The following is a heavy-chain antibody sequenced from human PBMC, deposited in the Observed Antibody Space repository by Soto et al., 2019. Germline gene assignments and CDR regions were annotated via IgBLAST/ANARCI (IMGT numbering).Heavy chain of an antibody. V-gene: IGHV4-28*01. J-gene: IGHJ4*02. D-gene: IGHD1-26*01. CDR3: ARREIQGPIDY. Sequence: SETLSLTCAVSGYSISSSNWWGWIRQPPGKGLEWIGYIYYSGTTYYNPSLKSRVTMSVDTSKNQFSLKLTSVTVVDTAVYYCARREIQGPIDYWGQGTLVTVSS. CDR2: IYYSGTT. CDR1: GYSISSSNW.